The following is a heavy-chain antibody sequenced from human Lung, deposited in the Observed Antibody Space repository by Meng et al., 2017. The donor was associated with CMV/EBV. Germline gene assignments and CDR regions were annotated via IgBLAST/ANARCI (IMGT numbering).Heavy chain of an antibody. D-gene: IGHD2-2*01. CDR1: GGSISSYY. Sequence: LSLXCTVSGGSISSYYWSWIRQPPGKGLEWIGYIYYSGSTNYNPSLKSRVTISVDTSKNQFSLKLSSVTAADTAVYYCARDLGYCSSTSCYYYYGMDVGXQGTTDT. CDR2: IYYSGST. J-gene: IGHJ6*02. V-gene: IGHV4-59*01. CDR3: ARDLGYCSSTSCYYYYGMDV.